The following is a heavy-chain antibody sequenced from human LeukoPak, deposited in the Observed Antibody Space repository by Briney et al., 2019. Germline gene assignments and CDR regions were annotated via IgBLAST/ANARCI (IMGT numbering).Heavy chain of an antibody. V-gene: IGHV3-48*02. Sequence: PGGSLRLSCAASGFTFSSYSMNWVRQAPGKGLEWVSYISSSSSTIYYADSVKGRFSIYRDNAKNSLYLQMDSLRDEDTAAYYCARDRSSGYYGSSDYWGQGTLVTVSS. CDR3: ARDRSSGYYGSSDY. D-gene: IGHD3-22*01. CDR2: ISSSSSTI. CDR1: GFTFSSYS. J-gene: IGHJ4*02.